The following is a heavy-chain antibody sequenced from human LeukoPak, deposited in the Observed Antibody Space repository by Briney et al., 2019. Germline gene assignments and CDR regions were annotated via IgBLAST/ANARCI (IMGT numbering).Heavy chain of an antibody. V-gene: IGHV1-46*01. Sequence: ASVKVSCKASGYTFTSYYIHWVRQAPGEGLEWMGIINPSGGSTSYAQKFQGRVTMTRDMSTSTVYMELSSLRSEDTAVYYCARVAAEVVGVPGAIGFGWLRRDYYYMDVWGKGTTVTVSS. CDR1: GYTFTSYY. CDR2: INPSGGST. CDR3: ARVAAEVVGVPGAIGFGWLRRDYYYMDV. D-gene: IGHD2-2*02. J-gene: IGHJ6*03.